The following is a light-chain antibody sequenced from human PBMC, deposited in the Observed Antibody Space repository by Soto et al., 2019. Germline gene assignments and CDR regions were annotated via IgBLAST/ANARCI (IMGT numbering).Light chain of an antibody. V-gene: IGKV1-5*03. J-gene: IGKJ1*01. CDR3: QQYNSYSPT. CDR2: KSS. CDR1: QNIRNW. Sequence: IHMTQAPSTLSASLGDSVTITFRASQNIRNWLAWYQQKPFKSPKLLIYKSSTLKSGVPSRFSGSGSGTEFTLTISSLQPDDFATYYCQQYNSYSPTFGQGTKVDIK.